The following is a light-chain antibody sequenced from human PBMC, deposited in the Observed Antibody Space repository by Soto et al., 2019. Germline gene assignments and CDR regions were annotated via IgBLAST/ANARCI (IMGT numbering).Light chain of an antibody. V-gene: IGKV3D-20*02. Sequence: EFVLTQSPGTLSLSPGERATLSCRASQTVRNNYLAWYQQKPGQAPRLLIYDASSRATGIPDRFSGSGSGTDFTLTISSLEPEDFAVYYCQQRSNWPLTFGGGTKVDNK. J-gene: IGKJ4*01. CDR2: DAS. CDR1: QTVRNNY. CDR3: QQRSNWPLT.